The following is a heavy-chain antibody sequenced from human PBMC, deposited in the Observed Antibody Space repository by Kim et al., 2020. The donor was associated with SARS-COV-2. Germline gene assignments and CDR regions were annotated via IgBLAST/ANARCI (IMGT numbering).Heavy chain of an antibody. CDR2: MNPISDNT. CDR1: GYTFSSYD. D-gene: IGHD3-10*01. Sequence: ASVKVSCKASGYTFSSYDINWVRQATGQGLEWMGWMNPISDNTGYAQKFQGRVTMTRNTSISTAYMELSSLRSEDTAVYYCARGFLFTMGFDHWGQGALVTVSS. V-gene: IGHV1-8*01. J-gene: IGHJ5*02. CDR3: ARGFLFTMGFDH.